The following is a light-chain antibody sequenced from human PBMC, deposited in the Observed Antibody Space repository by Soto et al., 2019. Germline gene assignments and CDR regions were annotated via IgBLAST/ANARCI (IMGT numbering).Light chain of an antibody. J-gene: IGLJ2*01. CDR3: AAWDDSLNGVV. Sequence: QSVLTQPPSASGTPGQRVTISCSGSSSNIGSNSVNWYQQLPGTAPKPLIYSNNQRPSGVPDRLSGSKSGTSASLAISGLQSEDEADYYCAAWDDSLNGVVFGGGTKVTVL. V-gene: IGLV1-44*01. CDR1: SSNIGSNS. CDR2: SNN.